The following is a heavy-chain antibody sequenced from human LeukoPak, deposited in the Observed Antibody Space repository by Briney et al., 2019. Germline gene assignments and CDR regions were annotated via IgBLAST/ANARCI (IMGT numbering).Heavy chain of an antibody. Sequence: SETLSLTCTVSGCSISSYYWSWIRQPPGKGLEWIGYIYYSGSTKYNPSLKSRVTISVDTSKNQFSLKVKSVTAADTAVYYCARAGHCSGGSCYYFDYWGQGALVTVSS. CDR1: GCSISSYY. V-gene: IGHV4-59*01. J-gene: IGHJ4*02. CDR2: IYYSGST. CDR3: ARAGHCSGGSCYYFDY. D-gene: IGHD2-15*01.